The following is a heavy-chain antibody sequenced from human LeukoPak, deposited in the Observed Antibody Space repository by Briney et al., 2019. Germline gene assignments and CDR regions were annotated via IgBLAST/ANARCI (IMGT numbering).Heavy chain of an antibody. CDR2: FGHSGAIT. J-gene: IGHJ6*02. D-gene: IGHD6-13*01. V-gene: IGHV3-23*01. CDR3: ARGDFKYSSSWYVTSPGDV. Sequence: GGSLRLSCAASGFTFSYYGMSWVRQAPGKGLEWVSDFGHSGAITYADSVKGRFTISRDNAKNSLYLQMNSLRAEDTAVYYCARGDFKYSSSWYVTSPGDVWGQGTTVTVSS. CDR1: GFTFSYYG.